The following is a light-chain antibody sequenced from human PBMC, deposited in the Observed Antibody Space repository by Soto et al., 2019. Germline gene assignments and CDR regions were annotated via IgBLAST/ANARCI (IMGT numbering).Light chain of an antibody. CDR2: GAS. V-gene: IGKV3-15*01. CDR3: QQYNTWRT. J-gene: IGKJ1*01. Sequence: EIVMTESPATLSVSPGERVTLSCRASESVSSSIAWYQQRTGQAPRLLIYGASTRATGIPARFSGSGSGTEFLLTISSLQSEDFAIYYCQQYNTWRTFGQGTKVDIK. CDR1: ESVSSS.